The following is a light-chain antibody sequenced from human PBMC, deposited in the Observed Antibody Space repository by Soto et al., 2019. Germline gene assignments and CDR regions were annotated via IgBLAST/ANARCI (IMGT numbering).Light chain of an antibody. CDR2: DSN. J-gene: IGLJ1*01. CDR1: SSNIGRNS. Sequence: QSVLTQPPSVSAAPGQKVTISCSGSSSNIGRNSVSWYQQLPGTAPKLLIYDSNKRASGIPDRFSGSKSGTSATLAITGLQTGDEADYYCGTWDSSLNAYVFGTGTKRTVL. V-gene: IGLV1-51*01. CDR3: GTWDSSLNAYV.